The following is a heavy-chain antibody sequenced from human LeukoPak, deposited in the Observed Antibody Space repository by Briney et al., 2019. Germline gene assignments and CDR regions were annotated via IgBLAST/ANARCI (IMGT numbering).Heavy chain of an antibody. D-gene: IGHD5-12*01. J-gene: IGHJ4*02. CDR3: AKYSGYPEYYFDY. Sequence: GGSLRLSCAASGFTFSSYGMRWVRQAPGKGLEWVAFIRYDGSNKYYADSVKGRFTISRDNSKNTLYLQMNSLRAEDTAVYYCAKYSGYPEYYFDYWGQGTLVTVSS. CDR2: IRYDGSNK. CDR1: GFTFSSYG. V-gene: IGHV3-30*02.